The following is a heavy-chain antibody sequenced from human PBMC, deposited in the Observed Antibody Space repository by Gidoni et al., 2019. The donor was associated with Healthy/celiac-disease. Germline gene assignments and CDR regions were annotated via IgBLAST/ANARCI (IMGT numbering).Heavy chain of an antibody. CDR3: ARVGSSYDFWSGYYYYYGMDV. V-gene: IGHV3-7*03. Sequence: EVQLVESGGGLVQPGGSLRLSCAASGFTFSSYWMSWVRQAPGEGLEWVANIKQDGSEKYYVDSVKGRFTISRDNAKNSLYLQMNSLRAEDTAVYYCARVGSSYDFWSGYYYYYGMDVWGQGTTVTVSS. J-gene: IGHJ6*02. CDR2: IKQDGSEK. CDR1: GFTFSSYW. D-gene: IGHD3-3*01.